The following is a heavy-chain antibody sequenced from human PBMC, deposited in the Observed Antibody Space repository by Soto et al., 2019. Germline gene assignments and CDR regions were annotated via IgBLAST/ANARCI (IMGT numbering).Heavy chain of an antibody. Sequence: GGSLRLSCAASGFTFSDYYMSWIRQAPGKGLEWVSYISSSSSYTNYADSVKGRFTISRDNAKNSLYLQMNSLRAEDTAVYYCARERAKRTAYFDYWGQGTLVTVSS. D-gene: IGHD2-21*02. CDR3: ARERAKRTAYFDY. CDR1: GFTFSDYY. CDR2: ISSSSSYT. V-gene: IGHV3-11*06. J-gene: IGHJ4*02.